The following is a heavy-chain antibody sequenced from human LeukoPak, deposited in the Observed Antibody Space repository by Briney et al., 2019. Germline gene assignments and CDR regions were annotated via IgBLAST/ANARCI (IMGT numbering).Heavy chain of an antibody. CDR3: ARQTGSGLFILP. Sequence: SETLSLTCTVSGVSISSSNSYWGWLRQHPGKGLEWIGSIYYSGNTYYNASLKSQVSISIDTSKNQFSLRLTSVTAADTAVYYCARQTGSGLFILPGGQGTLVTVSS. J-gene: IGHJ4*02. V-gene: IGHV4-39*01. CDR1: GVSISSSNSY. D-gene: IGHD3/OR15-3a*01. CDR2: IYYSGNT.